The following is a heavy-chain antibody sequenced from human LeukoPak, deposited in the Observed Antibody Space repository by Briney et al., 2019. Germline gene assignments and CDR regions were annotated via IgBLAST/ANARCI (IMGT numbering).Heavy chain of an antibody. Sequence: PGESLSLSCATSGFTFSSYAMSWVRQAPGKGLEWVSTVSGGGGSTWYADSVKGRFTISRDNSKNTLYLQMNSLRAEDTAVYYCATYVRGDFDYWGQGTLVTVSS. D-gene: IGHD3-10*02. CDR3: ATYVRGDFDY. CDR2: VSGGGGST. V-gene: IGHV3-23*01. J-gene: IGHJ4*02. CDR1: GFTFSSYA.